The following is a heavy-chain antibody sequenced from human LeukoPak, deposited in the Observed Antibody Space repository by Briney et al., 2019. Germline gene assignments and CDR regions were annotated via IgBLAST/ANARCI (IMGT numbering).Heavy chain of an antibody. Sequence: ASVKVSCKASGYTFTSYDINWVRQATGQGLEWMGWMNPNSGNAGYAQKFQGRVTMTRNTSISTAYMELSSLRSEDTAVYYCAGLGYCSGGSCSDAFNIWGQGTMVTVSS. CDR1: GYTFTSYD. J-gene: IGHJ3*02. V-gene: IGHV1-8*01. CDR3: AGLGYCSGGSCSDAFNI. D-gene: IGHD2-15*01. CDR2: MNPNSGNA.